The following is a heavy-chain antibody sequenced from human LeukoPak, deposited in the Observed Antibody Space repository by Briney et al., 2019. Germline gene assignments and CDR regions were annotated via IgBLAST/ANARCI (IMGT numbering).Heavy chain of an antibody. Sequence: AASVKVSCKASGYTFTGYYMHWVRQAPGQGLEWMGWINPNSGGTNYAQKFQGRVTMTRDTSISTAYMDLSRLRSDDTAVYYCARMLYQRRIFDYWGQGTLVTVSS. V-gene: IGHV1-2*02. CDR2: INPNSGGT. CDR3: ARMLYQRRIFDY. CDR1: GYTFTGYY. D-gene: IGHD2-2*01. J-gene: IGHJ4*02.